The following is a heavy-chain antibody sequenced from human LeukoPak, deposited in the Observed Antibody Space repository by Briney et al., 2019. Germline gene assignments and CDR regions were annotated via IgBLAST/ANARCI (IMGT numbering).Heavy chain of an antibody. V-gene: IGHV1-69*06. CDR1: GGTFSNYA. D-gene: IGHD6-13*01. Sequence: ASVRVSCKASGGTFSNYAISWVRQAPGQGLEWMGGIIPIFGTANYAQKFRGRVTITADKSTRTAYMELSSLRSEDTAVYYCARGGSSWYSAFDIWGQGTMVTVSS. CDR2: IIPIFGTA. J-gene: IGHJ3*02. CDR3: ARGGSSWYSAFDI.